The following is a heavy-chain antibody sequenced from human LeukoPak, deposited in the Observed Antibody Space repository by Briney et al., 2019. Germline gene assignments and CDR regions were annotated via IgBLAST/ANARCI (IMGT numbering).Heavy chain of an antibody. CDR2: MNSNTGGT. CDR3: ARATVPGSPTGWFDP. D-gene: IGHD2-15*01. V-gene: IGHV1-2*04. J-gene: IGHJ5*02. CDR1: GYTFTGYY. Sequence: ASVRVSCKASGYTFTGYYMHWVRQAPGQGLECMGWMNSNTGGTNYAQKFQGWVTMTKDTSISTAYMELSRLRSDDTAVYYCARATVPGSPTGWFDPWGQGTLVTVSS.